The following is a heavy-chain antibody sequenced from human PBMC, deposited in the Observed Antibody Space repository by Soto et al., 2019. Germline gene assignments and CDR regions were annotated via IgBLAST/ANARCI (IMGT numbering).Heavy chain of an antibody. D-gene: IGHD6-13*01. CDR2: IKQDGSAK. CDR3: ATTAAAAASD. CDR1: GFTFSTYW. J-gene: IGHJ4*02. Sequence: GGSLRLPCVGSGFTFSTYWMAWVRQAPGKGLEWVANIKQDGSAKFYVDSVKGRFTISRDNAKNSLFLQMNSLRAEDTAVYYCATTAAAAASDWGQGTLVTVSS. V-gene: IGHV3-7*01.